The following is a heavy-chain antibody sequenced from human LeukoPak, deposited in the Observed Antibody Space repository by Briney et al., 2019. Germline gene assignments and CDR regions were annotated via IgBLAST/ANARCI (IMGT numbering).Heavy chain of an antibody. CDR2: VYYNGNT. J-gene: IGHJ4*02. CDR3: ARDSPYFDY. CDR1: GDSISTYY. Sequence: PSGTLSLTCTVSGDSISTYYWSWIRQPPGKGLEWIGYVYYNGNTNYNPSLKSRVTISVDTSKNQFSLKLTSVTAADTAVYYCARDSPYFDYWGPGTLVTVSS. V-gene: IGHV4-59*01.